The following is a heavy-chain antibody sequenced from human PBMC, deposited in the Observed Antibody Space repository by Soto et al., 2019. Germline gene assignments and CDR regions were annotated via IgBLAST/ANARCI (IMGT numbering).Heavy chain of an antibody. CDR2: IKQDGSEK. D-gene: IGHD3-3*01. CDR1: GFTFSSYW. Sequence: EVQLVESGGGLVQPGGSLRLSCAASGFTFSSYWMSWVRQAPGKGLEWVANIKQDGSEKYYVDSVKGRFTISRDNAKNSLYLQMNSLRAEDTAVYYCARVDVYYDFWSGYGSWFDPWGQGTLVTVSS. J-gene: IGHJ5*02. V-gene: IGHV3-7*01. CDR3: ARVDVYYDFWSGYGSWFDP.